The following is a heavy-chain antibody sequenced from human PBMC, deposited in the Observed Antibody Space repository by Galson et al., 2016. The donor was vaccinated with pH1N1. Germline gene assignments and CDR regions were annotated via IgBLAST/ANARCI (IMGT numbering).Heavy chain of an antibody. CDR3: ASSIPVTALDAFDL. D-gene: IGHD2-21*02. J-gene: IGHJ3*01. CDR2: ISPYSGNT. Sequence: SVKVSCKASGYTFTIYGISWVRQAPGQGLEWMGWISPYSGNTKYAQKVQGRVTMTTEKSTGTSYMELRSLTSDDTAVYYCASSIPVTALDAFDLWGQGTMVTVSS. V-gene: IGHV1-18*01. CDR1: GYTFTIYG.